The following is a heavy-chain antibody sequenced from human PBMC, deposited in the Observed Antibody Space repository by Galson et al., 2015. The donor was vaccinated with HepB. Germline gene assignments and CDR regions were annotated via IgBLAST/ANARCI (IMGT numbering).Heavy chain of an antibody. V-gene: IGHV1-8*01. CDR1: GYTFTSYD. D-gene: IGHD6-6*01. CDR2: MNPNSGNT. Sequence: SVKVSCKASGYTFTSYDINWVRQATGQGLEWMGWMNPNSGNTGYAQKFQGRVTMTRNTSISTAYMELSSLRSEDTAVYYCARDEQLGPGGDYWGQGTLVTVSS. J-gene: IGHJ4*02. CDR3: ARDEQLGPGGDY.